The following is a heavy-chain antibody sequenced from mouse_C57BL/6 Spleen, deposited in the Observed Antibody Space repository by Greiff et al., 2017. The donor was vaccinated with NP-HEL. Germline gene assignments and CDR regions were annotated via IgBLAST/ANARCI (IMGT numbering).Heavy chain of an antibody. Sequence: EVQLQESGGGLVQPGGSMKLSCAASGFTFSDAWMDWVRQSPEKGLEWVAEIRNKANNHATYYAESVKGRFTISRDDSKSSVYLQMNSLRAEDTGIYYCTRRIPYVGYAMDYWGQGTSVTVSS. CDR2: IRNKANNHAT. CDR1: GFTFSDAW. J-gene: IGHJ4*01. V-gene: IGHV6-6*01. D-gene: IGHD2-12*01. CDR3: TRRIPYVGYAMDY.